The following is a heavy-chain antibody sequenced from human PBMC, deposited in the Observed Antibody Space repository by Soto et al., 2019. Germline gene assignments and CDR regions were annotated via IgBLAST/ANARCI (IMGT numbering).Heavy chain of an antibody. CDR1: GFTFGGYG. Sequence: GGLLRLSCAASGFTFGGYGVHCVRQDPGKGLEWVAYISSSSSTIYYADSVKGRFTISRDNAKNSLYLQMNSLRDEDTAVYYCARDGYDVIPTRYSLPAFRGPGTTVLVS. CDR2: ISSSSSTI. V-gene: IGHV3-48*02. D-gene: IGHD2-21*01. J-gene: IGHJ6*02. CDR3: ARDGYDVIPTRYSLPAF.